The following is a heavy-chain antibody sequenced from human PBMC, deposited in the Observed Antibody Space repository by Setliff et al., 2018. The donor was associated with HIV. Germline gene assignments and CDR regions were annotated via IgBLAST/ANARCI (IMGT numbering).Heavy chain of an antibody. J-gene: IGHJ3*02. Sequence: LSLTCTVSGGSTSNEYWSWIRQPPGKGLEWIGYIYDSGSPKYNPSLKSRVTISIDTSKSQISLKLTSVTAADTAMYHCAGVYYFDSSGYYQRGDVFDIWGQGTMVTVSS. CDR3: AGVYYFDSSGYYQRGDVFDI. CDR1: GGSTSNEY. CDR2: IYDSGSP. D-gene: IGHD3-22*01. V-gene: IGHV4-59*01.